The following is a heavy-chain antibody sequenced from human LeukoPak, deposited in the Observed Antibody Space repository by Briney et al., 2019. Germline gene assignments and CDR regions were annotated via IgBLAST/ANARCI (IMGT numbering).Heavy chain of an antibody. V-gene: IGHV4-34*01. Sequence: PSETLSLTCAVYGGSFSGYYWSWIRQPPGKGLEWIGGINHSGSTNYNPSLKSRVTISVDTSKNQFSLKLSSVTAADTAVYYCARGRRYFDYWGQGTLVTVSS. CDR3: ARGRRYFDY. J-gene: IGHJ4*02. CDR1: GGSFSGYY. CDR2: INHSGST.